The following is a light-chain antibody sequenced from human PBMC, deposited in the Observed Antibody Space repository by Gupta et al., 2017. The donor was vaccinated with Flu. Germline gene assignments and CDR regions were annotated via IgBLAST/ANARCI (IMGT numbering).Light chain of an antibody. Sequence: DIVMTQSPDSLAVSLSERATINCKSSQSVLYSSNNKNYLAWYQQKPGQPPKLLIYWASTRESGVPDRFSGSGSGTDFTLTISSLQAEDVAVYYCQQDDSTSWTFGQGTKVEIK. CDR1: QSVLYSSNNKNY. CDR3: QQDDSTSWT. J-gene: IGKJ1*01. CDR2: WAS. V-gene: IGKV4-1*01.